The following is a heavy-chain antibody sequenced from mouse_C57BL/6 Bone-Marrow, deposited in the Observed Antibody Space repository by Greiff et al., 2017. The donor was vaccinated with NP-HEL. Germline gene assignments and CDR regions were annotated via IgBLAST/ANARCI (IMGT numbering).Heavy chain of an antibody. Sequence: VQLQQSGPELVKPGASVKISCKASGYTFTDYYMNWVKQSHGKSLEWIGDINPKNGGTSYNQKFKGKATLTVDKSSSTAYMELRSLTSEDSAVYYCCSNYENYYAMDYWGQGTSVTVSS. J-gene: IGHJ4*01. CDR1: GYTFTDYY. CDR2: INPKNGGT. D-gene: IGHD2-5*01. CDR3: CSNYENYYAMDY. V-gene: IGHV1-26*01.